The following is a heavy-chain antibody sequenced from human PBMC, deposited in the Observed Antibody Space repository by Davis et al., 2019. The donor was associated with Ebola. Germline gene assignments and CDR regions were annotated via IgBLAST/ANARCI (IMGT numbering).Heavy chain of an antibody. CDR2: INHSGIT. Sequence: SETLSLTCAVYGGSFSGYYWSWIRQPPGKGLEWIGEINHSGITYYNPSLKSRVTISVDTSKNQFSLKLRSVTAADTAIYYCVRTVLIVIPSTVRYFDLWGRGTLVTVSS. J-gene: IGHJ2*01. CDR1: GGSFSGYY. CDR3: VRTVLIVIPSTVRYFDL. V-gene: IGHV4-34*01. D-gene: IGHD2-21*01.